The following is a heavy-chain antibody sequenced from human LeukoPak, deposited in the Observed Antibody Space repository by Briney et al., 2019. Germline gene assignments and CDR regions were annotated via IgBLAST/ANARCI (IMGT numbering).Heavy chain of an antibody. CDR1: GFTFDDYG. Sequence: GGSLRLSCAASGFTFDDYGMSWVRQAPGKGLEWVSGINWNGGSTGYADSVKGRFTISRDNAKNTLYLQMNSLRAEDTAVYYCARDPPQIVGGYGGRGDYWGQGTLVTVSS. V-gene: IGHV3-20*04. D-gene: IGHD4-23*01. J-gene: IGHJ4*02. CDR3: ARDPPQIVGGYGGRGDY. CDR2: INWNGGST.